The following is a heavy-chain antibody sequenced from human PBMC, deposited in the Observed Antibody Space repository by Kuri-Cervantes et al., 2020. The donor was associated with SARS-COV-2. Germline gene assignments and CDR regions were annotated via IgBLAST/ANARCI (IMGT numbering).Heavy chain of an antibody. V-gene: IGHV4-34*01. J-gene: IGHJ4*02. D-gene: IGHD6-19*01. CDR3: ARRGYSSGWYLPGTDY. Sequence: ESLKISCAVYGGSFSGYYWSWIRQPPGKGLEWIGSIYYSGSTYYNPSLKSRVTISVDTSKNQFSLKLSSVTAADTAVYYCARRGYSSGWYLPGTDYWGQGNRVTCSS. CDR1: GGSFSGYY. CDR2: IYYSGST.